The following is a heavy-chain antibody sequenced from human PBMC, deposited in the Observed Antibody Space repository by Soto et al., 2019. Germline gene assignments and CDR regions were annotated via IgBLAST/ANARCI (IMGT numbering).Heavy chain of an antibody. Sequence: SLRLSCTASGFTFDDYAMHWVRQGPGRGLEWVSGITWNSGKIAYADSVKGRSTIARDDDNNSLYLQMNSLRPEDTALYYCVKDSYADFHRVLSTAEYFFDYWGHGTLVTVSS. J-gene: IGHJ4*01. D-gene: IGHD2-15*01. CDR1: GFTFDDYA. CDR2: ITWNSGKI. CDR3: VKDSYADFHRVLSTAEYFFDY. V-gene: IGHV3-9*01.